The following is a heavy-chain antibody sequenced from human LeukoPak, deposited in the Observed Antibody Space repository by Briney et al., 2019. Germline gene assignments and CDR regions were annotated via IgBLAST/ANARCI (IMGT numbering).Heavy chain of an antibody. V-gene: IGHV3-48*01. J-gene: IGHJ4*02. CDR3: ARDPGDDSSGYYSY. Sequence: GGSLRLSCAASGFTFSSYSMNWVRQAPGKGLEWVSYISSSSSTIYYADSVKGRFTISRDNAKNSLYLQMNSLRAEDTAVYYCARDPGDDSSGYYSYWGQGTLVTVSS. CDR2: ISSSSSTI. D-gene: IGHD3-22*01. CDR1: GFTFSSYS.